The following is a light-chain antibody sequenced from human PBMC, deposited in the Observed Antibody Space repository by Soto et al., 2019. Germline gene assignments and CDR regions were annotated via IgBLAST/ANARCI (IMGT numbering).Light chain of an antibody. Sequence: EIVLTQSPGTLSLSPGERATLSCRASQSTTRDFLAWYQQKPGQAPRLLMSGASSRATGLPDRFTGSGSGRNFSLPITRLESEDFAVYYCQHYGGSPPYTFGQGTRLEIK. CDR2: GAS. J-gene: IGKJ2*01. CDR1: QSTTRDF. V-gene: IGKV3-20*01. CDR3: QHYGGSPPYT.